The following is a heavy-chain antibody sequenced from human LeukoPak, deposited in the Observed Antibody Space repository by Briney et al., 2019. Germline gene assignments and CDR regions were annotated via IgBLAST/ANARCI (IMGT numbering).Heavy chain of an antibody. V-gene: IGHV4-39*01. Sequence: SETLSLTCSVSGGSISSLSYYWGWVRQPPGKGLEWIGSIYYGGRTYCNPSLKSRVTMPVDTSKNQFSLKLSSVTAADTAIYYCATSVTSSSGWYYGYWGQGSLVTVSS. CDR1: GGSISSLSYY. CDR2: IYYGGRT. D-gene: IGHD6-19*01. J-gene: IGHJ4*02. CDR3: ATSVTSSSGWYYGY.